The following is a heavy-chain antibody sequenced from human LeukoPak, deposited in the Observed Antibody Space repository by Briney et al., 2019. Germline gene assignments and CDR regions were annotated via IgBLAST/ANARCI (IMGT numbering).Heavy chain of an antibody. CDR1: GGSISSSSYY. CDR2: IYYSGST. V-gene: IGHV4-39*07. D-gene: IGHD3-3*01. CDR3: ARDSLHVGDFWVGYYYMDV. J-gene: IGHJ6*03. Sequence: SETLSLTCTVSGGSISSSSYYWGWIRQPPGKGLEWIGSIYYSGSTYYNPSLKSRVTISVDTSKNQFSLKLSSVTAADTAVYYCARDSLHVGDFWVGYYYMDVWGKGTTVTVSS.